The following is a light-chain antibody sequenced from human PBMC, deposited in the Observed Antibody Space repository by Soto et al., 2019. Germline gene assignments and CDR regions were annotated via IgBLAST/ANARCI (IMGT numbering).Light chain of an antibody. Sequence: IVMTQSPATLSVSPGERATLSCRASQSVSSKLAWFQQKPGQAPRLLIYFASTRATDIPARFSGSGSGTEFTLTISSLQSEDFAVYYCQQYNNWPQTFGQGTKVDIX. CDR3: QQYNNWPQT. V-gene: IGKV3-15*01. CDR2: FAS. J-gene: IGKJ2*01. CDR1: QSVSSK.